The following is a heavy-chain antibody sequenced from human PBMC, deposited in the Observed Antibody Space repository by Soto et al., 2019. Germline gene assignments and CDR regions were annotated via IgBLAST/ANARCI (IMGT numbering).Heavy chain of an antibody. V-gene: IGHV3-23*01. D-gene: IGHD3-10*01. CDR1: GLTLSNHA. Sequence: GGSLRLSCVASGLTLSNHAMTWVRQAPGKGLEWVSSVSENGAVTYYADSVKGRFTISRDNSKNTLYLQLNNLRAEDTAVYYSVPGSSCTRGDDSWGPVALFT. CDR3: VPGSSCTRGDDS. CDR2: VSENGAVT. J-gene: IGHJ5*01.